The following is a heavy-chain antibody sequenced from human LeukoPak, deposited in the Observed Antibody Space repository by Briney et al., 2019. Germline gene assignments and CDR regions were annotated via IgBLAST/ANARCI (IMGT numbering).Heavy chain of an antibody. D-gene: IGHD6-19*01. V-gene: IGHV4-39*07. CDR1: GGSISSSSYY. CDR2: INHSGST. J-gene: IGHJ6*02. CDR3: ARSWGTAVAGAADYYYYYGMDV. Sequence: PSETLSLTCTVSGGSISSSSYYWSWIRQPPGKGLEWIGEINHSGSTNYNPSLKSRVTISVDTSKNQFSLKLSSATAADTAVYYCARSWGTAVAGAADYYYYYGMDVWGQGTTVTVSS.